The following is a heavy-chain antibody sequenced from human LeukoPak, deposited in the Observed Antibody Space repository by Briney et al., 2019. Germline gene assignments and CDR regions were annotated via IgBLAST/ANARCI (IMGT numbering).Heavy chain of an antibody. J-gene: IGHJ4*02. CDR1: GGSISSYY. CDR3: ASVSDYGDRHFDY. Sequence: MSSETLSLTCTVSGGSISSYYWSWIRQPPRKGQEWVGYIYFSGSTNYNPSLKSRVTISVDTSKNQFSLKLSSVTAADTAVYYCASVSDYGDRHFDYWGQGTLVTVSS. CDR2: IYFSGST. V-gene: IGHV4-59*08. D-gene: IGHD4-17*01.